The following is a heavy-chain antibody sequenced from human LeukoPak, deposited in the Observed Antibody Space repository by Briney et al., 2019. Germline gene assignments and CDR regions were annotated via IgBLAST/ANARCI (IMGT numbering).Heavy chain of an antibody. V-gene: IGHV3-23*01. CDR2: ITGSGGTT. D-gene: IGHD2-15*01. CDR1: GFTFSGYA. CDR3: AKGRGYCSGGSCYPGFDY. J-gene: IGHJ4*02. Sequence: GGSLRLSCAASGFTFSGYAMSWVRQAPGKGLEWVSTITGSGGTTYYADSVKGRFTISRDNSKNTLYLQMNSLRAEDTAVYYCAKGRGYCSGGSCYPGFDYWGQGTLVTVSS.